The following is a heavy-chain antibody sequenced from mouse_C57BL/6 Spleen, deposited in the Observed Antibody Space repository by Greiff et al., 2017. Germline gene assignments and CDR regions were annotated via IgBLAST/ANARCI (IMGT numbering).Heavy chain of an antibody. D-gene: IGHD1-1*01. CDR2: IDPSDSYT. V-gene: IGHV1-59*01. CDR1: GYTFTSYW. J-gene: IGHJ2*01. Sequence: QVQLQQPGAELVRPGTSVKLSCKASGYTFTSYWMHWVKQRPGQGLEWIGVIDPSDSYTNYNQKFKGKATLTVDTSSSTAYMQLSSLTSEDPAVYYCARGNYYHGEDYWGQGTTLTVSS. CDR3: ARGNYYHGEDY.